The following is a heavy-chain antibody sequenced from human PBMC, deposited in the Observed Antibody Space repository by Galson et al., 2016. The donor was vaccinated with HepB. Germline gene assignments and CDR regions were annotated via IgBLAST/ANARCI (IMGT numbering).Heavy chain of an antibody. V-gene: IGHV1-8*01. CDR1: GDTFASYD. D-gene: IGHD1-14*01. CDR2: MNPNSGNT. Sequence: SVKVSCKASGDTFASYDINWLRQATGQGLEWMGWMNPNSGNTGYAQKFQGRVTMTRNTYISTAYMEISSLRSEDTAIYYCARAMGGDGTTVDYWGQGTLVTVSS. J-gene: IGHJ4*02. CDR3: ARAMGGDGTTVDY.